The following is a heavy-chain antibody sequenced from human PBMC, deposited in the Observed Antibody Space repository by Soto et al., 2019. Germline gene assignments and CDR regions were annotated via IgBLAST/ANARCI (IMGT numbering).Heavy chain of an antibody. D-gene: IGHD1-26*01. J-gene: IGHJ4*02. CDR2: TGGAGGTT. Sequence: PGGSLRLSCAASGFAFGSYAITFFRQSSCKGLEWVAATGGAGGTTFYADSVKGRFTISRDNSKNTLYPQMNSLRTEDTAIYFCAKAPPTWRSGNYVIDYWGQGTLVTVSS. CDR1: GFAFGSYA. V-gene: IGHV3-23*01. CDR3: AKAPPTWRSGNYVIDY.